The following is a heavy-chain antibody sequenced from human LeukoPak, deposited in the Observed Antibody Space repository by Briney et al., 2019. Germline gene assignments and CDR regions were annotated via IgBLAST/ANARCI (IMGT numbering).Heavy chain of an antibody. V-gene: IGHV3-23*01. CDR2: IAPGGITT. J-gene: IGHJ4*02. Sequence: TGGSLRLSCAASGSTFTSYAMSWVRQAPGKGLEWVSFIAPGGITTSYADSVKGRFTISRDNPRKTLYMQMNSLRDEDTALYYCAIMHGYYDGSGYWVQWGQGALVTVSS. CDR3: AIMHGYYDGSGYWVQ. D-gene: IGHD3-22*01. CDR1: GSTFTSYA.